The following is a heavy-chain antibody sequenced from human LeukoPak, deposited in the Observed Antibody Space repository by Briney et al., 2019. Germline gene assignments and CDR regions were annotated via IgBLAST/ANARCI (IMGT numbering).Heavy chain of an antibody. Sequence: GGSLRLSCAASGFTFSSYWMHWVRQAPGKGLVWVSRINNDGSSTSYADSVQGRFTISRDNAKNTLYLQMNSLRAEDTALYYCARVPRGDYYYYYMDVWGKGTTVTVSS. D-gene: IGHD3-10*01. J-gene: IGHJ6*03. V-gene: IGHV3-74*01. CDR2: INNDGSST. CDR3: ARVPRGDYYYYYMDV. CDR1: GFTFSSYW.